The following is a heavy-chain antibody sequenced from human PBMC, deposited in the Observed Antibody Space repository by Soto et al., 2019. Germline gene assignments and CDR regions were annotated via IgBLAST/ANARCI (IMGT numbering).Heavy chain of an antibody. Sequence: ASVKVSSKASGYTFTSYSMHWVHQSPGQRLEWMGWINAGNGNTKYSQKFQGRVTITRDTSASTAYMELSSLRSEDTAVYYCARGVPGIVGATWDDFDYWGQGTLVTVSS. CDR2: INAGNGNT. D-gene: IGHD1-26*01. CDR1: GYTFTSYS. V-gene: IGHV1-3*01. J-gene: IGHJ4*02. CDR3: ARGVPGIVGATWDDFDY.